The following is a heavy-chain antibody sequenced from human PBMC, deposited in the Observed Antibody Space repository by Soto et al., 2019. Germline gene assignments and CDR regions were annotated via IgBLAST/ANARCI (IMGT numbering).Heavy chain of an antibody. D-gene: IGHD3-10*01. Sequence: QVQLQESGPGLVKPSGTLSLTCAGSGGSISSSNWGSWVRQPPGKGLEWNGEIYHSGNTNYNPSLKSRVTMAVDKSRNQCSLKLSSVTAADTAVYYCARRWGEGRVDYWGQGTLVTVSS. CDR3: ARRWGEGRVDY. J-gene: IGHJ4*02. CDR2: IYHSGNT. CDR1: GGSISSSNW. V-gene: IGHV4-4*02.